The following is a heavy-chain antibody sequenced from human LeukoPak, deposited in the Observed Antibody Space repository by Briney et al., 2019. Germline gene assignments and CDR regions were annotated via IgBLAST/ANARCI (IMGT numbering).Heavy chain of an antibody. V-gene: IGHV1-2*04. D-gene: IGHD6-19*01. CDR2: INPNSGGT. Sequence: GASVKVSCKASGYTFTGYYMHWVRQAPGQGLEWMGWINPNSGGTNYAQKSQGWVTMTRDTSISTAYMELSRLRSDDTAVYYCARGSPLDSSGWYDFDYWGQGTLVTVSS. J-gene: IGHJ4*02. CDR1: GYTFTGYY. CDR3: ARGSPLDSSGWYDFDY.